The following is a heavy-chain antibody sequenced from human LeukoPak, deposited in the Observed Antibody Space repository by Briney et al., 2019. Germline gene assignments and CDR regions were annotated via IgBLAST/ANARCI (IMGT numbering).Heavy chain of an antibody. V-gene: IGHV4-59*01. CDR3: AREGYSGSYPGQAFDI. J-gene: IGHJ3*02. Sequence: SETLSLTCTVSGGSISSYYWSWIRQPPGKGLEWIGYIYYSGSTNYNPSLKSRVTISVDTSKNQFSLKLSSVTAADTAVYYCAREGYSGSYPGQAFDIRGQGTMVTVSS. CDR1: GGSISSYY. CDR2: IYYSGST. D-gene: IGHD1-26*01.